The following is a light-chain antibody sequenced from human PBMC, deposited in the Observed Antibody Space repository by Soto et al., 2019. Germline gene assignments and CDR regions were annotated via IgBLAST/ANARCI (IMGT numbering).Light chain of an antibody. J-gene: IGKJ2*01. V-gene: IGKV3-15*01. CDR3: QQYHNWPPQYT. CDR2: GAS. Sequence: EIVVTQSPASLSVSPGDGATLSCRASQTVASNVAWYQQKPGQGPRLLIHGASTRAAGVPARFSGSVSGTDFTLTISSLQSEDFAVYYCQQYHNWPPQYTFGQGTRLQIK. CDR1: QTVASN.